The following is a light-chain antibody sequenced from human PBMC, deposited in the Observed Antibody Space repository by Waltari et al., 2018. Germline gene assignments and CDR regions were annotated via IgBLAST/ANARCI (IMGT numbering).Light chain of an antibody. CDR2: KFA. V-gene: IGKV2-30*01. CDR1: QRLGFSDGNTY. J-gene: IGKJ2*03. CDR3: MQATPWPYS. Sequence: VVMTQSPLSLPVTLVQPASISCRSSQRLGFSDGNTYLNWFQQRPSQAPRRLIYKFAYRDSGVPVRFSGSGSGTDFTLKISRVEAEDVGLYYCMQATPWPYSFGQGTKLEIK.